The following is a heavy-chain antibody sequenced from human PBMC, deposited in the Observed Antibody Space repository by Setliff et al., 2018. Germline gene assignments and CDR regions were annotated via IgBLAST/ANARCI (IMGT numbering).Heavy chain of an antibody. J-gene: IGHJ3*02. V-gene: IGHV3-73*01. CDR1: GFTFSYAW. Sequence: GGSLRLSCAASGFTFSYAWMHWVRQAPGKGLEWVGRSKPNSYATAYAASVKGRFTISRDDSENTAYLQMNSLKTEDTAVYYCSSSSSVAFDIWGQGTMVTVSS. D-gene: IGHD6-6*01. CDR3: SSSSSVAFDI. CDR2: SKPNSYAT.